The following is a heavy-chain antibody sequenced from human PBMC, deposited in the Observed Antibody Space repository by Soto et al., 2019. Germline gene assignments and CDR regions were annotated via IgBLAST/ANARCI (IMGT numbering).Heavy chain of an antibody. D-gene: IGHD2-15*01. CDR3: ATMGTPATGLYFFDY. CDR2: ISYSGST. J-gene: IGHJ4*02. V-gene: IGHV4-30-4*01. CDR1: GGSISSGNYY. Sequence: QVQLQESGPGLVKPSQTLSLTCTVSGGSISSGNYYWSWIRQPPGKGLEWIGFISYSGSTYYSTSLKSRGTXSXXXSXRQFSLNLSFVNAADTAVYYCATMGTPATGLYFFDYWGQGSLVTVSS.